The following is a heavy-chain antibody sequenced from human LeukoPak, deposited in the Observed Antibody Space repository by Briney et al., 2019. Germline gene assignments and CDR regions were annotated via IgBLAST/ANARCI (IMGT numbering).Heavy chain of an antibody. V-gene: IGHV4-59*01. CDR1: GGSISSYY. Sequence: SETLSLTCTVSGGSISSYYWNWLRQPPGKGLEWIGYIYYSGSATYNPSLKSRVTISVDTSKNQVSLKLSSVTAADTAVYYCARVSSGWSHFDYWGQGTLVTVSS. CDR2: IYYSGSA. J-gene: IGHJ4*02. D-gene: IGHD6-19*01. CDR3: ARVSSGWSHFDY.